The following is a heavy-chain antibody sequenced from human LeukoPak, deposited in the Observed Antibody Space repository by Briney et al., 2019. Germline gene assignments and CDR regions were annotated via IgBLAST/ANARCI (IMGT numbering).Heavy chain of an antibody. J-gene: IGHJ4*02. CDR2: IYDSGST. CDR3: AKRTIAAAGTGGYFDY. D-gene: IGHD6-13*01. V-gene: IGHV4-59*01. Sequence: SETLSLTCTVSGGSISTYYWSWIRQPPGKGLEWIGYIYDSGSTNYNPSLKSRVTISVDTSKNQFSLKLSSVTAADTAVYYCAKRTIAAAGTGGYFDYWGQGTLVTVSS. CDR1: GGSISTYY.